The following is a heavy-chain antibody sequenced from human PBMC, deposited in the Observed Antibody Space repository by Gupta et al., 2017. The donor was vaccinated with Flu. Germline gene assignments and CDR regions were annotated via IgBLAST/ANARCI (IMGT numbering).Heavy chain of an antibody. J-gene: IGHJ6*02. CDR3: AKDIGYYYGSGSQFYYYYSGMDV. CDR1: SYG. CDR2: ISYDGSNK. D-gene: IGHD3-10*01. V-gene: IGHV3-30*18. Sequence: SYGMHWVRQAPGEGLEWVAVISYDGSNKYYADSVKGRFTISRDNSKNTLYLQMNSLRAEDTAVYYCAKDIGYYYGSGSQFYYYYSGMDVWGQGTTVTVSS.